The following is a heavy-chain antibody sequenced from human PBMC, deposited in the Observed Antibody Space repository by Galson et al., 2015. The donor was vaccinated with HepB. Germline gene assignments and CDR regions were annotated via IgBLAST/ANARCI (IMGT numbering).Heavy chain of an antibody. CDR3: ARNNSDNNAFDI. J-gene: IGHJ3*02. CDR2: ISAYNDDT. V-gene: IGHV1-18*01. Sequence: SVKVSCKASGHTFPSYGISWVRQAPGQGLEWIGWISAYNDDTNYAQKLQGRVTMTTDTSTNTAYMELRSLRSADTAVYYCARNNSDNNAFDIWGQGTMVTVSP. CDR1: GHTFPSYG. D-gene: IGHD1/OR15-1a*01.